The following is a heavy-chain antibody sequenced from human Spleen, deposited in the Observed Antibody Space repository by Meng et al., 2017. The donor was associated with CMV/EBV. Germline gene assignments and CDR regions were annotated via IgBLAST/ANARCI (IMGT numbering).Heavy chain of an antibody. J-gene: IGHJ4*02. CDR3: VKAYSSSWYRENYDY. CDR2: IQYDGSKK. D-gene: IGHD6-13*01. V-gene: IGHV3-30*02. Sequence: GSLRLSCAASGFTFSSYAMHWVRQAPGKGLEWVTFIQYDGSKKYYADSVEGRFTISRDNSKNTLYLQMNSLRAEDTAIYYCVKAYSSSWYRENYDYWGQGTLVTVSS. CDR1: GFTFSSYA.